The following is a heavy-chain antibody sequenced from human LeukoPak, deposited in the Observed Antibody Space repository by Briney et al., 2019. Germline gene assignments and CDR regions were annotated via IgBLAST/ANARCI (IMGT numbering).Heavy chain of an antibody. Sequence: ASVKVSCKASGYTFTSYDINWVRQAAGQGLEWLGWMNPNSDSTGYAQKFQGRVTMTRDTSRSTAYMELSSLRSEDTAVYYCARDADGSGSGSFDIWGQGTMVTVSS. D-gene: IGHD3-10*01. CDR3: ARDADGSGSGSFDI. V-gene: IGHV1-8*01. CDR2: MNPNSDST. CDR1: GYTFTSYD. J-gene: IGHJ3*02.